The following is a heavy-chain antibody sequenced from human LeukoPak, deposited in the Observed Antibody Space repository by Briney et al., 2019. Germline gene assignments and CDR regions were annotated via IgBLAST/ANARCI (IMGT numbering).Heavy chain of an antibody. V-gene: IGHV4-34*01. Sequence: SETVSLTCAIYSGSFSGYYWSWLRPPPGKGLEWIGEINHSGSNKYNPSLKSRVTISVDTSKNQFSLELSSVTAADTAVYYCARGRFLYQRGERYYYYYMDVWGKGTTVTVSS. J-gene: IGHJ6*03. D-gene: IGHD2-2*02. CDR3: ARGRFLYQRGERYYYYYMDV. CDR1: SGSFSGYY. CDR2: INHSGSN.